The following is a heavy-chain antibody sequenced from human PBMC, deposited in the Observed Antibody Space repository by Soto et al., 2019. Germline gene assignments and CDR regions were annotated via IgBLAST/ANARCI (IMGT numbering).Heavy chain of an antibody. J-gene: IGHJ6*02. CDR3: SRGPGTGMDV. D-gene: IGHD1-1*01. CDR2: KNAGNGNK. CDR1: GYTLPSYA. Sequence: ASVKVSCKASGYTLPSYAMPWGRPAPRQKLEGMGWKNAGNGNKKYSQKFQGRVTITRDASASTAYMELSSLRSEDTAVSYWSRGPGTGMDVWGQGTTVTVSS. V-gene: IGHV1-3*01.